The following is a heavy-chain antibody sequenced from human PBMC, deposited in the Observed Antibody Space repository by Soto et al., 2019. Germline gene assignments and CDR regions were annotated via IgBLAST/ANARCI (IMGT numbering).Heavy chain of an antibody. D-gene: IGHD1-7*01. CDR1: GYTFTSYW. CDR2: IYPGDSDT. Sequence: GESLKISCKGSGYTFTSYWIGWVRQMPGKGLEWMGIIYPGDSDTRYSPSFQGQVTISADKSISTAYLQWSSLKASDTAMYYCATNGTEIYDAFDIWGQGKMVNVS. CDR3: ATNGTEIYDAFDI. J-gene: IGHJ3*02. V-gene: IGHV5-51*01.